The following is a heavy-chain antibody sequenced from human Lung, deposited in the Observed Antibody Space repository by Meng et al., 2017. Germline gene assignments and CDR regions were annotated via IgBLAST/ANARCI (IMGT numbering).Heavy chain of an antibody. CDR3: TKNDFYCLGY. CDR1: GGSISSDNW. Sequence: VQLHESGPGLVKPSGTLALTCAVSGGSISSDNWWSWVRQPPGKGLEWIGEIYHSGSTNYNPSLKSRITISVDKPKNQFSLTLSSVTAADTAVYYCTKNDFYCLGYWGQGTLVTVSS. J-gene: IGHJ4*02. V-gene: IGHV4-4*02. CDR2: IYHSGST. D-gene: IGHD2-21*01.